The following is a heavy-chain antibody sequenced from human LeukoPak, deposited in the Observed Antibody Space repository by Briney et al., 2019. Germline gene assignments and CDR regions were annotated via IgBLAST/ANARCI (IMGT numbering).Heavy chain of an antibody. V-gene: IGHV3-30-3*01. CDR1: GFTFSSHA. CDR3: AREKEQWPGYSYYYGLDV. J-gene: IGHJ6*02. Sequence: GGSLRLSCAASGFTFSSHAMHWVRRAPGKGLEWVALITFDGSNKYYANSVKGRFTPSRDNSKNTLYLQMNSLRAEDTAVYYCAREKEQWPGYSYYYGLDVWGQGTTVTVSS. CDR2: ITFDGSNK. D-gene: IGHD6-19*01.